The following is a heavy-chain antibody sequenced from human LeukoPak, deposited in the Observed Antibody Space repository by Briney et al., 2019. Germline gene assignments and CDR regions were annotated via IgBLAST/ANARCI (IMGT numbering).Heavy chain of an antibody. Sequence: GGSLRLSCAASGFTFSSYWMSWVRQAPGKGLEWVAVISYDGSNKYYADSVKGRFTISRDNSKNTLYLQMNSLRAEDTAVYYCATGSYSGYQTPDYWGQGTLVTVSS. CDR2: ISYDGSNK. V-gene: IGHV3-30*03. D-gene: IGHD5-12*01. CDR1: GFTFSSYW. J-gene: IGHJ4*02. CDR3: ATGSYSGYQTPDY.